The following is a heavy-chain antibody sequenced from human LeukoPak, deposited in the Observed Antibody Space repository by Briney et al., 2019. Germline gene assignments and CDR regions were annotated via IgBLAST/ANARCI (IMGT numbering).Heavy chain of an antibody. V-gene: IGHV3-30-3*01. CDR1: GFTFSSYA. CDR3: AKGLIVGNG. J-gene: IGHJ4*02. D-gene: IGHD3-22*01. CDR2: ISYDGSNK. Sequence: PGGSLRLSCAASGFTFSSYAMHWVRQAPGKGLEWVAVISYDGSNKYYADSVKGRFTISRDNSKNTLYLQMNSLRAEDTAVYYCAKGLIVGNGWGQGTLVTVSS.